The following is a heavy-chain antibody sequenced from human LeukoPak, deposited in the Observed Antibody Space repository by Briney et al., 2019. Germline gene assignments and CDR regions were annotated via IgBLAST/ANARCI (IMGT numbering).Heavy chain of an antibody. V-gene: IGHV4-59*03. D-gene: IGHD5-12*01. CDR3: ANTTRVAPDGRAEYFQH. Sequence: PSETLSLTCTVSGGSISSYSWSWIRQPPGKGLEWIGCRYVGGRDLYNPSLKSRVTISVDASEKQISLSLRSVTAADTAMYYCANTTRVAPDGRAEYFQHWGQGTLAIVSS. J-gene: IGHJ1*01. CDR2: RYVGGRD. CDR1: GGSISSYS.